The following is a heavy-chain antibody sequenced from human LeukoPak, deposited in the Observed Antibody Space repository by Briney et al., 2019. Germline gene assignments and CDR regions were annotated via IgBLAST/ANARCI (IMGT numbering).Heavy chain of an antibody. CDR3: ARGFYDSSGYYPGYAFDI. CDR2: IYHSGST. J-gene: IGHJ3*02. D-gene: IGHD3-22*01. CDR1: GGSISSSNW. V-gene: IGHV4-4*02. Sequence: SETLSLTCAVSGGSISSSNWWSWVRQPPGKGLEWIGEIYHSGSTNYNPSLKSRVTISVDKSKNQFSLKLSSVTAVDTAVYYCARGFYDSSGYYPGYAFDIWGQGTMVTVSS.